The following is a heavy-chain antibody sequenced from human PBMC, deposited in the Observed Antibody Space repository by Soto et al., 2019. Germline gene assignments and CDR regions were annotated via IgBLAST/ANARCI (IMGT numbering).Heavy chain of an antibody. CDR1: GFTFSSYS. D-gene: IGHD6-19*01. Sequence: GGSLRLSCAASGFTFSSYSMNWVRQAPGKGLEWVSSISSSSSYIYYADSVKGRFTISRDNAKNSLYLQMNSLRAEDTAVYYCASEQWSTNYFDYWGQGTLVTVSS. CDR2: ISSSSSYI. J-gene: IGHJ4*02. V-gene: IGHV3-21*01. CDR3: ASEQWSTNYFDY.